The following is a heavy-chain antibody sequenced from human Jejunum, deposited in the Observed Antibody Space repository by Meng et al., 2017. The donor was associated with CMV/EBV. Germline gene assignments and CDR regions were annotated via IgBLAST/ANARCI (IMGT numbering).Heavy chain of an antibody. J-gene: IGHJ4*02. CDR3: AHRHSGEWPTPFFDY. Sequence: SGFSLSTSGVGVGWIRRPPGKALEWLAVIYWDDDKRYSPSLKNRLTITKDTSKNQVVLTMTNMDPVDTATYYCAHRHSGEWPTPFFDYWGQGTLVTVS. D-gene: IGHD2-15*01. CDR1: GFSLSTSGVG. V-gene: IGHV2-5*02. CDR2: IYWDDDK.